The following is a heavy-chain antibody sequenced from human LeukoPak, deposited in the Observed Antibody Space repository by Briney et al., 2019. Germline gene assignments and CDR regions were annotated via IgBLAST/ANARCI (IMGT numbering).Heavy chain of an antibody. Sequence: ASVKVSCKASGYTFTNYAVHWVRQAPGQRLEWMGWINAGIGSTKYSQKFQGRVTITRDTSASTAYMELSSLRSEDTAVYYCARSPVSAAIFDYWGQGSLVTVSS. V-gene: IGHV1-3*01. CDR1: GYTFTNYA. J-gene: IGHJ4*02. CDR3: ARSPVSAAIFDY. D-gene: IGHD2-2*01. CDR2: INAGIGST.